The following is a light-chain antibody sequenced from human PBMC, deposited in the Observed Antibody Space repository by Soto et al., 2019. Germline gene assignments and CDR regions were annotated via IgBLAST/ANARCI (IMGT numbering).Light chain of an antibody. V-gene: IGKV3-15*01. Sequence: EILMTQSPATLSVSPGERATLSCRAGQSVSSNLAWYQQKPGQPPRLLIYGASTRATGIPARFSGSGSGTELTLTISSLQSEDFAIYYCQQYNNWPMYTFGQGTKLEIK. CDR2: GAS. CDR1: QSVSSN. J-gene: IGKJ2*01. CDR3: QQYNNWPMYT.